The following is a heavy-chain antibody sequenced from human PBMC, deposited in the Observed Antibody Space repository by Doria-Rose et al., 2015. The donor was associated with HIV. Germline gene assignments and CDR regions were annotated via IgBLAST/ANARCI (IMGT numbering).Heavy chain of an antibody. CDR1: GVSLSSPGMG. Sequence: QVQLVQSGPVLVKPAETLTLTCTVSGVSLSSPGMGVSWIRQPPGKALEWLANIFSNDERSYKTSLMSRLTISRGPSKGQVVLTMTDMDPVDTATYYCARIKSSRWYHKYYFDFWGQGSLVIVSA. CDR2: IFSNDER. CDR3: ARIKSSRWYHKYYFDF. V-gene: IGHV2-26*01. D-gene: IGHD6-13*01. J-gene: IGHJ4*02.